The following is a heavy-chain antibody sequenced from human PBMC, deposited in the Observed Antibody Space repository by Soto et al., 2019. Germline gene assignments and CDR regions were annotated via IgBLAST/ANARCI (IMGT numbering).Heavy chain of an antibody. CDR3: ARERPDGARLDP. D-gene: IGHD6-6*01. CDR2: IYHSGST. V-gene: IGHV4-30-4*01. Sequence: PSETLSLTCTVSGGSISSGDYYWSWIRQPPGKGLEWIGYIYHSGSTYYNPSFKSRVTISVNTSKNQFSLKLSSVTAADTAVYYCARERPDGARLDPWGQGTLVTVSS. CDR1: GGSISSGDYY. J-gene: IGHJ5*02.